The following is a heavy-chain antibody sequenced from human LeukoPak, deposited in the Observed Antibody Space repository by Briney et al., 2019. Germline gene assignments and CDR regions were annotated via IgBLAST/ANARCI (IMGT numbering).Heavy chain of an antibody. CDR1: ELTVSSNY. D-gene: IGHD6-19*01. Sequence: PGGSLRLSCAASELTVSSNYMTWVRQAPEKGLEWVSVIYSAGNTYYVDSVKGRFTISRDNSKNTLYLQMNSLRVEDTAVYYCAKGGLGWVYYFDYWGQGTLVTVSS. J-gene: IGHJ4*02. CDR3: AKGGLGWVYYFDY. V-gene: IGHV3-53*01. CDR2: IYSAGNT.